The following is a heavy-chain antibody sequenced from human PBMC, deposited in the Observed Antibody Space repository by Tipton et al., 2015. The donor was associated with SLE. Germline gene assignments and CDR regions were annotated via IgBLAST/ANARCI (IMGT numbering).Heavy chain of an antibody. CDR1: NGSLSGYH. J-gene: IGHJ4*02. Sequence: TLSLTCVVYNGSLSGYHWSWIRQPPGRGPEWIGEVNHSGSTNYNLSLKSRLSLLVDTSKSQFSLKLNSVTDADTAMYYCARVVLTAYYYDSWGQGTLVSVSS. CDR2: VNHSGST. CDR3: ARVVLTAYYYDS. D-gene: IGHD2-21*02. V-gene: IGHV4-34*01.